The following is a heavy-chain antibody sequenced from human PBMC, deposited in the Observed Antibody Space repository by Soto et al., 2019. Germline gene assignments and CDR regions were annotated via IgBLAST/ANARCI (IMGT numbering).Heavy chain of an antibody. CDR1: GINFXXXX. Sequence: QPGRSLRLSCAXSGINFXXXXXXXVRQAPGXXXXXVSGISSNSGSLGYADSVKGRFTISRDNAKKSLYLEMNSLGAEDTALYYCAKGVSTSCLRDGFDVWGQGTMVTVSS. CDR3: AKGVSTSCLRDGFDV. D-gene: IGHD2-2*01. V-gene: IGHV3-9*01. CDR2: ISSNSGSL. J-gene: IGHJ3*01.